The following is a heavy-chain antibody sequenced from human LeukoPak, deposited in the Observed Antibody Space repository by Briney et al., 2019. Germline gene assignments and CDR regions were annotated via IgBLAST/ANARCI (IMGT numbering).Heavy chain of an antibody. CDR1: GGTFSSYA. J-gene: IGHJ6*03. CDR2: LIPIFGTA. V-gene: IGHV1-69*13. CDR3: ASGVTTGGKYYYYYYMDF. D-gene: IGHD4-11*01. Sequence: SVKVSCKASGGTFSSYAISWVRQAPGQGPEWMGGLIPIFGTANYAQKFQGRVTSTADESTSTAYMELSSRRSEDTAVYYCASGVTTGGKYYYYYYMDFGGKGTTVTVSS.